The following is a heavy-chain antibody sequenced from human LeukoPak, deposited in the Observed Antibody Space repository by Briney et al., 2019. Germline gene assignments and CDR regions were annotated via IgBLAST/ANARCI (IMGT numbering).Heavy chain of an antibody. J-gene: IGHJ4*02. CDR1: GGSISSHY. D-gene: IGHD3-22*01. CDR2: IYYSGST. CDR3: ARETVVNYYDSSGYEY. Sequence: SETLSLTCTVSGGSISSHYWSWIRQPPGKGLEWIGYIYYSGSTNYNPSLKSRVTISVDTSKKQFSLKLSSVTAANTAVYYCARETVVNYYDSSGYEYWGQGTLVTVSS. V-gene: IGHV4-59*11.